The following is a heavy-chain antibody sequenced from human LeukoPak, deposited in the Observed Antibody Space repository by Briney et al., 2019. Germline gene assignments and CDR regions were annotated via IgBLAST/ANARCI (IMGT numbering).Heavy chain of an antibody. CDR3: VRDYYDSSGYLPDAFDI. D-gene: IGHD3-22*01. V-gene: IGHV3-21*01. J-gene: IGHJ3*02. CDR2: ITGGSDYI. Sequence: PGGSLRLSCAASGFTFSDYTMNWVRQFPGKGLEWVSSITGGSDYIYYADSVKGRFTISRDNAKKSLYLQMNSLRAEDTAVYYCVRDYYDSSGYLPDAFDIWGQGTMVTVSS. CDR1: GFTFSDYT.